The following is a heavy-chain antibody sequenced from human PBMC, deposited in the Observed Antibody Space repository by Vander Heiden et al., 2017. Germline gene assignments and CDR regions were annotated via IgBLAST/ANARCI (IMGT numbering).Heavy chain of an antibody. D-gene: IGHD4-17*01. V-gene: IGHV4-30-4*01. CDR3: ARDSGYGDYFNAFDI. CDR1: GGSISRGDYY. J-gene: IGHJ3*02. CDR2: IYYSGST. Sequence: QVQLQESGPGLVKPSQTLSLTCTVSGGSISRGDYYWSWIRPPPGKGLEWIGYIYYSGSTYYNPSLKSRVTISVDTSKNQFSLKLSSVTAADTAVYYCARDSGYGDYFNAFDIWAKGQWSPSLQ.